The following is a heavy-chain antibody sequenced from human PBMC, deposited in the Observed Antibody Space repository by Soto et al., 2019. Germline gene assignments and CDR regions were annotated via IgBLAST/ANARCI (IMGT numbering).Heavy chain of an antibody. Sequence: QLQLQESGPGLVKPSETLSLTCTVSGGSISSSSYYWGWIRQPPGKGLEWIGSIYYSGSTYYNPSLKSRVTISVDTSKNQFSLKLSSVTAADTAVYYCARHSEMATITSHLFDYWGQGTLVTVSS. J-gene: IGHJ4*02. CDR2: IYYSGST. CDR3: ARHSEMATITSHLFDY. CDR1: GGSISSSSYY. V-gene: IGHV4-39*01. D-gene: IGHD5-12*01.